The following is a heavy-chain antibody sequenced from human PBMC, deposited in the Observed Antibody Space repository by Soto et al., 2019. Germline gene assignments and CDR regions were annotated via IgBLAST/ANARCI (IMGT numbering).Heavy chain of an antibody. CDR3: ARATANCYYFWSSVSAFCGMDV. Sequence: QVQLQESGPGLLKPSETLSLTCTVSGGSISSYYWSWIRQPPGKGLEYIGYINYSGRTNYNPSLETRVTTSIDTSKNLFSLTLSSVTAADTAVYYSARATANCYYFWSSVSAFCGMDVWGQGTTVTVAS. D-gene: IGHD3-3*01. V-gene: IGHV4-59*01. CDR1: GGSISSYY. J-gene: IGHJ6*02. CDR2: INYSGRT.